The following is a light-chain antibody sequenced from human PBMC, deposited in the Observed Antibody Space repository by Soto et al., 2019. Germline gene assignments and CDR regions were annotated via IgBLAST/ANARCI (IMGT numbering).Light chain of an antibody. CDR1: QSISDL. Sequence: DIQMTQSPSTLSASVGDRATITCRASQSISDLLAWYQQKPGKAPKLLIYKASSLKSGVPSRFSGSGSGTEYTLTISSLQPDDFASYYCQQYNGYWTFGQGTKVEIK. J-gene: IGKJ1*01. V-gene: IGKV1-5*03. CDR2: KAS. CDR3: QQYNGYWT.